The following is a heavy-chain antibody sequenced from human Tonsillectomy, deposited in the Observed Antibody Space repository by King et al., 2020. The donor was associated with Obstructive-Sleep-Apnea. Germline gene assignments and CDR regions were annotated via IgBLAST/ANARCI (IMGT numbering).Heavy chain of an antibody. Sequence: QVQLVESGAEVKKPGASVKVSCKASGYTFTDYFMNWVRQAPGQGLEWMGWVNPDSGGTKYAQKFQGRVTMTRDTFISTAYMELSSLRSDDTAVYYCARDGNFDLWGRGTLVTVSS. V-gene: IGHV1-2*02. CDR3: ARDGNFDL. CDR1: GYTFTDYF. CDR2: VNPDSGGT. J-gene: IGHJ2*01.